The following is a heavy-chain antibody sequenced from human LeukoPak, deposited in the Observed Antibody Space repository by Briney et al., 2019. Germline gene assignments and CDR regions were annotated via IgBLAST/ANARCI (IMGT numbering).Heavy chain of an antibody. D-gene: IGHD5-18*01. Sequence: SVKVSCKASGGTFSSYAISWVRQAPGQGLEWMGRIIPILGIANYAQKFQGRVTITADKSTSTAYMELSSLRSEDTAVYYCAREKPRGYSYSPTPALDYWGQGTLVTVSS. V-gene: IGHV1-69*04. CDR2: IIPILGIA. J-gene: IGHJ4*02. CDR3: AREKPRGYSYSPTPALDY. CDR1: GGTFSSYA.